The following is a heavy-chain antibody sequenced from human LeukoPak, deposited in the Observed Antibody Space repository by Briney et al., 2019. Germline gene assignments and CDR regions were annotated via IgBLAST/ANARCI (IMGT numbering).Heavy chain of an antibody. CDR3: ARGIDIGCDP. J-gene: IGHJ5*02. CDR2: INPNRGNT. V-gene: IGHV1-8*01. CDR1: GYTFTSYD. Sequence: ASVKVSCKASGYTFTSYDINWVRQAPGQGLEWMGWINPNRGNTEYVQKFQGRVTMTRNTTISTAYRELSSLRSEDAGVYYCARGIDIGCDPWGQGTLVTVSS.